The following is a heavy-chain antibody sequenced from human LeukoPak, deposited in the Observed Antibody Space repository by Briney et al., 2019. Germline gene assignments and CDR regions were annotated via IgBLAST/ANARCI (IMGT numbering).Heavy chain of an antibody. CDR3: ARDRDFWTEPTLDY. J-gene: IGHJ4*02. V-gene: IGHV3-30*04. CDR2: ISYDGSNK. CDR1: GFTFSSYA. D-gene: IGHD3/OR15-3a*01. Sequence: PGGSLRLSCAASGFTFSSYAMHWVRQAPGKGLEWVAVISYDGSNKYYADSVKGRFTISRDNSKNTLYLQMNSLRAEDTAVYYCARDRDFWTEPTLDYWGQGTLVTVSS.